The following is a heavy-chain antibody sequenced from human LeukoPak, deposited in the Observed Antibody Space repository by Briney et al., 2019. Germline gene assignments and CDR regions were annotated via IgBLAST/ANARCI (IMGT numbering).Heavy chain of an antibody. CDR2: INWNGGST. J-gene: IGHJ6*03. CDR3: ARTPKQWLVRRVRYYMDV. V-gene: IGHV3-20*04. Sequence: GGSLRLSCAASGFTFDDYGMSWVRQAPGKGLEWVSGINWNGGSTGYADSVKGRFTISRDNAKNSLYLQMNSLRAEDTALYYCARTPKQWLVRRVRYYMDVWGKGTTVTVSS. CDR1: GFTFDDYG. D-gene: IGHD6-19*01.